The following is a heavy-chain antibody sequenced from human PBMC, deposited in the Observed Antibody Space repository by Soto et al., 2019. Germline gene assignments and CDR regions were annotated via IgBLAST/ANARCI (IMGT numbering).Heavy chain of an antibody. Sequence: EVQLGEFGGGLVQPGWSLRLSCAASGFTFNRHSMSWVRQAPGKGLEWVSYISASGTSTQYADFVRGRLTVSRDNAKNSLYLQINRLREDDTAVYYCARDLLLVASATGAFDVWGQGTTVTVS. CDR2: ISASGTST. V-gene: IGHV3-48*02. CDR1: GFTFNRHS. D-gene: IGHD5-12*01. J-gene: IGHJ3*01. CDR3: ARDLLLVASATGAFDV.